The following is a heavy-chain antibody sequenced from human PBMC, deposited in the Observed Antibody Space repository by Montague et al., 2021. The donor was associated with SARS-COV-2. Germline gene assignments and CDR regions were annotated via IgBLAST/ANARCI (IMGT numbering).Heavy chain of an antibody. CDR2: IDTSGNT. D-gene: IGHD1-26*01. Sequence: TLSLTCTVSGGSISSGSHYWSWIRQPAGKGLAWIGRIDTSGNTKYISSLKSRVTISVDTSKNQFSLKLSSVTAADTAVYYCARRIDYYGIDVWGQGTTVTVSS. J-gene: IGHJ6*02. V-gene: IGHV4-61*02. CDR1: GGSISSGSHY. CDR3: ARRIDYYGIDV.